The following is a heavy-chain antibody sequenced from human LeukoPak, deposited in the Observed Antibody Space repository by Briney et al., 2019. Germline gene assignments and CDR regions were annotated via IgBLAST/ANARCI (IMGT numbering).Heavy chain of an antibody. CDR3: ARGLTWDIVVVPAAGEDWFDP. CDR1: GYTFTGYY. D-gene: IGHD2-2*01. CDR2: INPNSGGT. Sequence: ASVKVSCKASGYTFTGYYMHWVRQAPGQGLEWMGWINPNSGGTNYAQEFQGRVTMTRDTSISTAYMELSRLRSDDTAVYYCARGLTWDIVVVPAAGEDWFDPWGQGTLVTVSS. V-gene: IGHV1-2*02. J-gene: IGHJ5*02.